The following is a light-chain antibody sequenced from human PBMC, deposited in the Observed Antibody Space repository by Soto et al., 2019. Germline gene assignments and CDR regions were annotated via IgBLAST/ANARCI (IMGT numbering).Light chain of an antibody. J-gene: IGLJ3*02. CDR1: SSDVGGYNY. Sequence: QSALTQPASVSGSPGQSITISCTGTSSDVGGYNYVSWYQQHPGKAPKLMIYEVSSRPSGVSNRFSGSKSGNTASLTISGLQADDEADYYCSSYTSSSTPNWVFGGGTKLTVL. CDR3: SSYTSSSTPNWV. CDR2: EVS. V-gene: IGLV2-14*01.